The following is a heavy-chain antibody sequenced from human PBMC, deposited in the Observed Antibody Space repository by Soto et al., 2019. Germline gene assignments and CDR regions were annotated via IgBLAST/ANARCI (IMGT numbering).Heavy chain of an antibody. V-gene: IGHV3-30-3*01. CDR1: GFTFSSSA. CDR2: ISYDGSNK. Sequence: QVQLVESGGGVVQPGRSLRLSCAASGFTFSSSAMHWVRQAPGKGLEWVAVISYDGSNKYYADSVKGRFTISRDNSKNTLYLQMNSLRAEDTAVYHCAREGTTGGMDVWGQGTTVTVSS. CDR3: AREGTTGGMDV. D-gene: IGHD1-7*01. J-gene: IGHJ6*02.